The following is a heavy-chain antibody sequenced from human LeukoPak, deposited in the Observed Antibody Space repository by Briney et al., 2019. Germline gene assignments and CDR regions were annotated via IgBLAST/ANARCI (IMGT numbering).Heavy chain of an antibody. D-gene: IGHD2-21*01. V-gene: IGHV4-59*08. J-gene: IGHJ4*02. Sequence: SETLSLTCTVSGDSISSSYWSWIRQPPGKGLEWIAYIYYSGSTNYNPSLKSRLTISVDTSKNQFSLKLSSVTATDTAVYYCARTRIPYFDYWGQGTLVTVSS. CDR2: IYYSGST. CDR3: ARTRIPYFDY. CDR1: GDSISSSY.